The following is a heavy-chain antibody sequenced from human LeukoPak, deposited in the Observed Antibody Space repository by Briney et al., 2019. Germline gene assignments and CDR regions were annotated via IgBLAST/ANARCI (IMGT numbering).Heavy chain of an antibody. D-gene: IGHD3-10*01. J-gene: IGHJ5*02. Sequence: GGSLRLSCAASGFTFSYYAIRWVRQAPGKGLEWVSAISGSGGSTYYADSVKGRFTISRDNSKNTLYLQMNCLRAEDTGLNSCAKVIPMVRGLKPNWFDPWGQGTLVTVSS. V-gene: IGHV3-23*01. CDR2: ISGSGGST. CDR1: GFTFSYYA. CDR3: AKVIPMVRGLKPNWFDP.